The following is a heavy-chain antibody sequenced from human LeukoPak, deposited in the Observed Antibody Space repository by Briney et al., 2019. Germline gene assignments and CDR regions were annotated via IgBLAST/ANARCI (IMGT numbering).Heavy chain of an antibody. CDR3: ARAPTISAGN. CDR2: ISSSSSTI. V-gene: IGHV3-48*01. D-gene: IGHD3-3*01. CDR1: GFTFSSYS. J-gene: IGHJ4*02. Sequence: GGSPRLPCAASGFTFSSYSMNWVRQGPGKGLEWVSYISSSSSTIYYADSVKGRFTISRDNAKNSLYLQMNSLRAEDTAVYYCARAPTISAGNWGQGTLVTVSS.